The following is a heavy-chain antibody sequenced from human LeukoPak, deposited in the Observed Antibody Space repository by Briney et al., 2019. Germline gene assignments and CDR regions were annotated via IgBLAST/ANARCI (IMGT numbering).Heavy chain of an antibody. J-gene: IGHJ4*02. V-gene: IGHV3-9*03. D-gene: IGHD3-22*01. CDR3: TTDPGGYYDSSGYYYSRYYFDY. Sequence: PGRSLRLSCAASGFTFDDYAMHWVRQAPGKGLEWVSGISWNSGSIGYADSVKGRFTISRDNAKNSLYLQMNSPRAEDMALYYCTTDPGGYYDSSGYYYSRYYFDYWGQGTLVTVSS. CDR1: GFTFDDYA. CDR2: ISWNSGSI.